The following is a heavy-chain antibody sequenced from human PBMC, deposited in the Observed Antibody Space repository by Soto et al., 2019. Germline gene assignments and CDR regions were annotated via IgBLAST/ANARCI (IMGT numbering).Heavy chain of an antibody. J-gene: IGHJ3*02. CDR1: GFTVSSNY. CDR2: IYSGGST. V-gene: IGHV3-53*01. CDR3: ARDRRYCSSTSCYKDDAFDI. D-gene: IGHD2-2*02. Sequence: PGGSLRLSCAASGFTVSSNYMSWVRQAPGKGLEWVSVIYSGGSTYYADSVKGRFTISSDNSKNTLYLQMNSLRAEDTAVYYCARDRRYCSSTSCYKDDAFDIWGQGTMVTVSS.